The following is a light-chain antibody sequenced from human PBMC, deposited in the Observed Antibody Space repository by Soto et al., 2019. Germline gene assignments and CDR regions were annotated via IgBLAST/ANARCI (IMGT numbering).Light chain of an antibody. J-gene: IGLJ1*01. CDR3: CSYGGSFYV. CDR2: DVN. V-gene: IGLV2-11*01. Sequence: QSALTQPHSVSGSPGQSVAISCSGTSSDVGGYNYVSCYQQHPGKAPKLIIFDVNKRPSGVPDRFSGSKSGSTASLTISGLQAEDEADYYCCSYGGSFYVVGTGTKLTVL. CDR1: SSDVGGYNY.